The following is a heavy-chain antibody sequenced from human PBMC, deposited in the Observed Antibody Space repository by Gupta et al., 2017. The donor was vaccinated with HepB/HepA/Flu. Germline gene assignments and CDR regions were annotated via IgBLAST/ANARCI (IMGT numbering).Heavy chain of an antibody. CDR2: SKSKTDGGTT. J-gene: IGHJ4*02. CDR3: TTDPGSYYDY. V-gene: IGHV3-15*01. D-gene: IGHD3-10*01. Sequence: VQLVASGGGVVKLGGSIRLSCAASGFTFSNAWMSWVRKAPGKGQEWVGRSKSKTDGGTTDYAAPVKGRFTISRDDSKNTMYLQMTSLKTEDTAVYDCTTDPGSYYDYWGQGTLVTVSS. CDR1: GFTFSNAW.